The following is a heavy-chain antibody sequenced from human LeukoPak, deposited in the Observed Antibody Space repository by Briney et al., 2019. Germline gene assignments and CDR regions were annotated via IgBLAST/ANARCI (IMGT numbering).Heavy chain of an antibody. CDR2: IVVGSGNT. CDR1: GFTFTSSA. CDR3: AAVECSGGSCYSVD. D-gene: IGHD2-15*01. J-gene: IGHJ4*02. V-gene: IGHV1-58*02. Sequence: SVKVSCKASGFTFTSSAMQWVRQARGQRLEWIGWIVVGSGNTNYAQKSQERVTITRDMSTSTAYMELSSLRSEDTAVYYCAAVECSGGSCYSVDWGQGTLVTVSS.